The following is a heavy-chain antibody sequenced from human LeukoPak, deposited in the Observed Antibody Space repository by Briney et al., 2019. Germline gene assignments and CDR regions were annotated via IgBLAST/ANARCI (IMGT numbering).Heavy chain of an antibody. D-gene: IGHD4-11*01. V-gene: IGHV1-24*01. CDR1: GYTLTELS. J-gene: IGHJ5*02. CDR2: FDPEDGET. CDR3: ATLTTVTTIDWFDP. Sequence: ASVKVSCKVSGYTLTELSMHWVRQAPGKGLEWMGGFDPEDGETIYAQKFQGRVTMTEDTSTDTAYMELSSLRSEDTAVYYCATLTTVTTIDWFDPWGQGTLVTVSS.